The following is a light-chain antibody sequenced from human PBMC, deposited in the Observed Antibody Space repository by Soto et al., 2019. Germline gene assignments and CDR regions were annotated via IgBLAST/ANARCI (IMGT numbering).Light chain of an antibody. CDR2: RAS. J-gene: IGKJ3*01. Sequence: DIQMTQSTSTLSGSVGDRVTITCRASQTVSSRLAWYQQKPGKAPKLLIYRASTLKSGVPSRFSGSGSGTEFTLTISSLQPDDFATYYCQHYNSYFEAFGHGTDVDI. CDR3: QHYNSYFEA. V-gene: IGKV1-5*03. CDR1: QTVSSR.